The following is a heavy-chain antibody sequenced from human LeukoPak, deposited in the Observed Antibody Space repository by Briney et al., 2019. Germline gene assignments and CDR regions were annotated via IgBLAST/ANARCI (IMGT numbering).Heavy chain of an antibody. CDR2: ISSSGSTI. Sequence: PGGSLGLSCAASGFTFSSYEMNGVRQAPGKGLEWVSYISSSGSTIYYADSVKGRFTISRDNAKNSLYLQMNSLRAEDTAVYYCAELGITMIGGVWGKGTTVTISS. V-gene: IGHV3-48*03. J-gene: IGHJ6*04. D-gene: IGHD3-10*02. CDR1: GFTFSSYE. CDR3: AELGITMIGGV.